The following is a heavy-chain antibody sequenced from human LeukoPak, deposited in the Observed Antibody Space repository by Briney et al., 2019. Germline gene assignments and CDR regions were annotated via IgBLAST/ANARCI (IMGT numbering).Heavy chain of an antibody. V-gene: IGHV3-23*01. J-gene: IGHJ4*02. D-gene: IGHD3-10*01. Sequence: GGSLRLSCAASGFTFRSYEMNWVRQAPGKGLEWVAGISDSADRTYYADSMKGRFTISRDNSKNTLYLQMNSLGAEDTALYYCAKDLPYFGSGSSPFDHWGQGTLVTVSS. CDR3: AKDLPYFGSGSSPFDH. CDR2: ISDSADRT. CDR1: GFTFRSYE.